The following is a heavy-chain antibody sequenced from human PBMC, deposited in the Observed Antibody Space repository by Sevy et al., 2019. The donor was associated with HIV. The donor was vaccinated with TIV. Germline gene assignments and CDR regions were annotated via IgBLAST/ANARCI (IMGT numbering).Heavy chain of an antibody. CDR3: TRVLGTISPYYYYGLDV. V-gene: IGHV3-49*01. D-gene: IGHD3-3*01. J-gene: IGHJ6*02. CDR2: IRSQTYGGTT. Sequence: GSLRLSCTGSGFTFGDYAMSWIRQAPGKGLEWVGFIRSQTYGGTTEYTASVKGRFTISRDNSKSIAYLQMNSLKTEDTAVYYCTRVLGTISPYYYYGLDVWGQGTTVTVSS. CDR1: GFTFGDYA.